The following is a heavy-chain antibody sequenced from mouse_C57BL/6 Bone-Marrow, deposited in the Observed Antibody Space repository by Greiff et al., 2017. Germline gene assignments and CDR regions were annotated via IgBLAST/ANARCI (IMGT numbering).Heavy chain of an antibody. D-gene: IGHD2-4*01. J-gene: IGHJ2*01. Sequence: EVKLMESGGDLVKPGGSLKLSCAASGFTFSSYGMSWVRQTPDKRLEWVATISSGGSYTYYPDSVKGRFTISRDNAKNTLYLQMSSLKSEDTAMYYCARQRIYYDYDGDYFDYWGQGTTLTVSS. CDR2: ISSGGSYT. CDR1: GFTFSSYG. V-gene: IGHV5-6*01. CDR3: ARQRIYYDYDGDYFDY.